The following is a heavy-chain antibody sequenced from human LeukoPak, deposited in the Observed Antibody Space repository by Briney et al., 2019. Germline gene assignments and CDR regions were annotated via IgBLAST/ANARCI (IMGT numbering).Heavy chain of an antibody. Sequence: GGSLRLSCAAPGFTFSSYAMHWVRQAPGKGLEWVAVTSYDGSDKYYADSVKGRFTISRDNSKNTTYLQMNSLRIDDTAIYYCTRPGFGDYDFDPWGQGTLVTVSS. J-gene: IGHJ5*02. CDR2: TSYDGSDK. V-gene: IGHV3-30-3*01. D-gene: IGHD2-21*02. CDR1: GFTFSSYA. CDR3: TRPGFGDYDFDP.